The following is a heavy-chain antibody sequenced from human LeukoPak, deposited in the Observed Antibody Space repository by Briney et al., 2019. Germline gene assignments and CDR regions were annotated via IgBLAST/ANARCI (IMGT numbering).Heavy chain of an antibody. CDR1: GFTFSSYA. D-gene: IGHD4-23*01. CDR2: VKQDGSDK. V-gene: IGHV3-7*03. CDR3: ARGGGHLDC. J-gene: IGHJ4*02. Sequence: GGSLRLSCAASGFTFSSYAMSWVRQAPGKGLEWVANVKQDGSDKYYLTSVRGRFTISRDNAKNSLFLQMNSLRVEDTAVYYCARGGGHLDCWGQGTLVTVSS.